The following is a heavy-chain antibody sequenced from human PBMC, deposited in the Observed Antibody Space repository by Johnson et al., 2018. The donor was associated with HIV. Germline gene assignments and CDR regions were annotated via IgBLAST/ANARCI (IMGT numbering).Heavy chain of an antibody. D-gene: IGHD3-22*01. J-gene: IGHJ3*02. V-gene: IGHV3-30-3*01. Sequence: QVQLMESGGGVVQPGRSLRLSCAASGFTFSSYAMHWVRQAPGKGLEWVAVISYDGSNKYYADSVKGRFTISRDNAKNSLYLQMNSLRAEDTAVYYCARAPGVDYDSSGYHDAFDIWGQGTMVTISS. CDR2: ISYDGSNK. CDR3: ARAPGVDYDSSGYHDAFDI. CDR1: GFTFSSYA.